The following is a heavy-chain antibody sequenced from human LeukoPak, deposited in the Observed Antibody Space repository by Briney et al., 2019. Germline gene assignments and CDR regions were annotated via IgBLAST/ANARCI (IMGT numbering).Heavy chain of an antibody. D-gene: IGHD3-22*01. J-gene: IGHJ4*02. CDR1: GFTFSSYA. Sequence: GGSLRLSCAASGFTFSSYAMSWVRQVPGKGPEWVSGISGSGGSTYYADSVRGRFTISRDNSKNTMYLQMNSLRAEDTAVYYCAKDQDSSGTYYFDYWGQGTLATVSS. CDR3: AKDQDSSGTYYFDY. CDR2: ISGSGGST. V-gene: IGHV3-23*01.